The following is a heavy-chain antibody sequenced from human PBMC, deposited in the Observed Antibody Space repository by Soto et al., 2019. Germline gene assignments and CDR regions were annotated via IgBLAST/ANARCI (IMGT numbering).Heavy chain of an antibody. CDR2: IYYSGST. V-gene: IGHV4-31*03. Sequence: QVQLQESGPGLVKPSQTLSLTCTVSGGSISSGGYYWSWIRQHPGKGLEWIGYIYYSGSTYYNPSLKSRVTISGDTSKNLFSLKLSSVTAADTAVYYWAREVRSSYGPGAYFDYWGQGTLVTVSS. CDR3: AREVRSSYGPGAYFDY. CDR1: GGSISSGGYY. J-gene: IGHJ4*02. D-gene: IGHD5-18*01.